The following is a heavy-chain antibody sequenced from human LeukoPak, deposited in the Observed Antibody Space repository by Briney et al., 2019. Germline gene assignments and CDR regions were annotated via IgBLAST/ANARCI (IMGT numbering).Heavy chain of an antibody. D-gene: IGHD6-25*01. V-gene: IGHV3-7*03. CDR2: IKQDGSEK. CDR1: GFIFTNYF. Sequence: GGSLRLSCAASGFIFTNYFMSWVRQAPGKGLEWVASIKQDGSEKQYVDSVKGRFAISRDNAKKSLYLQINTLRAEDTAVYYCVRGPRIAATSYWGQGTLVTISS. J-gene: IGHJ4*02. CDR3: VRGPRIAATSY.